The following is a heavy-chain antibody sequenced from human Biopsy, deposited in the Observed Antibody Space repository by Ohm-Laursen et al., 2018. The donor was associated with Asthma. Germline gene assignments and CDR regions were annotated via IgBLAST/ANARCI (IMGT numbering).Heavy chain of an antibody. Sequence: SLRLSCAASGFTFSIYDIHWVRQAPGKGLEWVAVISYDGGNKFYGDSVKGRFTLSRDNSRNTLYPQMNSLRVEDTAIYYCARTHERWTSIQDDALDIWGQGTVVSVSS. J-gene: IGHJ3*02. CDR3: ARTHERWTSIQDDALDI. CDR1: GFTFSIYD. CDR2: ISYDGGNK. D-gene: IGHD4-23*01. V-gene: IGHV3-30*03.